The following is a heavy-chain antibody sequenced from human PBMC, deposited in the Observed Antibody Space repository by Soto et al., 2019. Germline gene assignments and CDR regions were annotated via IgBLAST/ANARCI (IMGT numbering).Heavy chain of an antibody. V-gene: IGHV1-2*02. D-gene: IGHD3-9*01. CDR3: ARPPGYISDWYYFDL. CDR1: GYNFIDYY. Sequence: QVQLVQSGAEVKKPGASVKVSCEASGYNFIDYYIHWVRQAPGQGFEWMGRISPKSGGTNYAPKFEGRVTMTWDTSLNTAYLEVRSLKSDDTAVYYCARPPGYISDWYYFDLWGQGTRVTVSS. CDR2: ISPKSGGT. J-gene: IGHJ4*02.